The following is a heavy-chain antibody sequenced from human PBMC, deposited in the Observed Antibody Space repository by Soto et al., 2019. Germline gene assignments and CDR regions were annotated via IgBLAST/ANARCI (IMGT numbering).Heavy chain of an antibody. CDR3: ASSVPIRYYFGS. D-gene: IGHD3-16*01. J-gene: IGHJ4*02. CDR1: GFTFSSYA. CDR2: ISGSGGST. V-gene: IGHV3-23*01. Sequence: GGSLRLSCAASGFTFSSYAMSWVRQAPGKGLEWVSAISGSGGSTYYADSVKGRFTISRDNSKNTLYLQINSLRAEDTAVYYCASSVPIRYYFGSWGQGTLVTVSS.